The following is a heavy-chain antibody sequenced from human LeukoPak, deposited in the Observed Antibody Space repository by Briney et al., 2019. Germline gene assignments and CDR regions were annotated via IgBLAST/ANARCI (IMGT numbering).Heavy chain of an antibody. CDR3: ARGPYDSSGYYLVYYYYGMDV. CDR2: ISGSGGST. D-gene: IGHD3-22*01. J-gene: IGHJ6*02. Sequence: GGSLRLSCAASGFTFSNTGMNWVRQAPGKGLDWVSTISGSGGSTYYADSVKGRFTISRDNSKNTLYLQMNSLRAEDTAVYYCARGPYDSSGYYLVYYYYGMDVWGQGTTVTVSS. V-gene: IGHV3-23*01. CDR1: GFTFSNTG.